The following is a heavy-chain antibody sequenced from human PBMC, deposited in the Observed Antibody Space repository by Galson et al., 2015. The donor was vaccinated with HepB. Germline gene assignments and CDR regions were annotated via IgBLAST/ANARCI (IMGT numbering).Heavy chain of an antibody. CDR1: GFTFSSYW. CDR3: AREFRILTYSSGWAEYFQH. CDR2: IKQDGSEK. Sequence: SLRLSCAASGFTFSSYWMSWVRQAPGKGLEWVANIKQDGSEKYYVDSVKGRFTISRDNAKNSLYLQMNSLRAEDTAVYYCAREFRILTYSSGWAEYFQHWGQGTLVTVSS. D-gene: IGHD6-19*01. J-gene: IGHJ1*01. V-gene: IGHV3-7*03.